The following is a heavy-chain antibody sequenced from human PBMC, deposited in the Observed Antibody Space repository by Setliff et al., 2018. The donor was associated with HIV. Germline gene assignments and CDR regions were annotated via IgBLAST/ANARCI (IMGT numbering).Heavy chain of an antibody. V-gene: IGHV4-39*01. CDR3: ASLPPLYDSSGYYFDY. J-gene: IGHJ4*02. Sequence: SETLSLTCSVSGDSISSSSYCWGWIRQPPGKGLEWIGSIYYSGSTYYNPSLNSRVTISVDASKNQFSLKLSSVTAADTAVYYCASLPPLYDSSGYYFDYWGQGTLVTVSS. D-gene: IGHD3-22*01. CDR1: GDSISSSSYC. CDR2: IYYSGST.